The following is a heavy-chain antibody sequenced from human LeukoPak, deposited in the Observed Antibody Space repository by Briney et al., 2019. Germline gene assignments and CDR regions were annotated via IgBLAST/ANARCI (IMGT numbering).Heavy chain of an antibody. CDR2: IGSNGDNT. D-gene: IGHD5-18*01. J-gene: IGHJ4*02. Sequence: GGSLRLSCSASGFTFSSYAMHWVRQAPGKGLEYVSVIGSNGDNTYYADSVKGRFTISRDNSKNTLYLQMSSLRAEDTAVYYCVISKGYNYGDDYWGQGTLVTVSS. V-gene: IGHV3-64D*06. CDR1: GFTFSSYA. CDR3: VISKGYNYGDDY.